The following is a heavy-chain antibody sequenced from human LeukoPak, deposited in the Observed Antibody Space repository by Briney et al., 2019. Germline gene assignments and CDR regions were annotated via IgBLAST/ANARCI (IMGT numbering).Heavy chain of an antibody. CDR3: ARVSGDNSSGDVDY. V-gene: IGHV4-39*07. D-gene: IGHD6-25*01. CDR2: IYYLGFP. J-gene: IGHJ4*02. Sequence: PSEPCPSPALHPVAPSAVVINWGWIRQPPGKGLEGTGSIYYLGFPYADPSLKSRVTMSVDTSKNQFSLKLSSVTAADTAVYYCARVSGDNSSGDVDYWGQGTLVTVSS. CDR1: VAPSAVVIN.